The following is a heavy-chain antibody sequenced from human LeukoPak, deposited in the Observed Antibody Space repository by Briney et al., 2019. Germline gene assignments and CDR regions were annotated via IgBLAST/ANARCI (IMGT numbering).Heavy chain of an antibody. CDR3: ARAGVLHRAEDY. D-gene: IGHD2-21*01. Sequence: ASVKVSCKASGYTFTSYAMHWVRQAPGQRLEWMGWISAGNGNTKYSQKFQGRVTITRDTSASTAYMELSSLRSEDTAVYYCARAGVLHRAEDYWGQGTLVTVSS. V-gene: IGHV1-3*01. CDR2: ISAGNGNT. CDR1: GYTFTSYA. J-gene: IGHJ4*02.